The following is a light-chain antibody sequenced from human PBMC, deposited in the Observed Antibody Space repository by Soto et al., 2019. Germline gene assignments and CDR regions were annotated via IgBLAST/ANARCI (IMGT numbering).Light chain of an antibody. J-gene: IGKJ1*01. V-gene: IGKV1-5*01. Sequence: DIPLTQSPSTLSASVGDRVTITCRASQSISSWLAWYQQKPGKAPKLLIYDATTLESGVPSTFSGSEFGTEFTLTISSLQADDFATYYCQQYYSYPWMFGQGTKVDI. CDR1: QSISSW. CDR2: DAT. CDR3: QQYYSYPWM.